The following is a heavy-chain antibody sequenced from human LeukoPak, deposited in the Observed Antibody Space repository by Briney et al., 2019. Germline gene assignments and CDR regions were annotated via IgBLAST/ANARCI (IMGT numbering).Heavy chain of an antibody. V-gene: IGHV3-11*01. CDR1: GFTFSDYY. Sequence: GGSLRLSCAASGFTFSDYYMSWIRQAPGKGLEWVSYISSSGSTIYYADSVKGRFTISRDNAKNSLYLQMSSLRAEDTAVYYCARSTIFGVVMAFDYWGQGTLVTVSS. CDR2: ISSSGSTI. D-gene: IGHD3-3*01. J-gene: IGHJ4*02. CDR3: ARSTIFGVVMAFDY.